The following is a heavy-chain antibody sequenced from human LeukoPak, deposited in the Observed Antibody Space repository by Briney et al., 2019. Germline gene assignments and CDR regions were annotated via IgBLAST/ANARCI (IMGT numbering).Heavy chain of an antibody. Sequence: VASVKVSCKVSGKTLSDLSIHWLRQPPGKGLEWLGGSDPEDGERIYAQMLQGRVTMTEDTSIDTAYMELSSLRSEDTAVYYCVTGFATMAVDYFDYWGQGTLVTVSP. J-gene: IGHJ4*02. CDR3: VTGFATMAVDYFDY. D-gene: IGHD3-10*01. CDR2: SDPEDGER. CDR1: GKTLSDLS. V-gene: IGHV1-24*01.